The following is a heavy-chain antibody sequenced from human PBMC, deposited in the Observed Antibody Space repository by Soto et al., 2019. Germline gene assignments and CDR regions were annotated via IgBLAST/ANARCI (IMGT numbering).Heavy chain of an antibody. J-gene: IGHJ3*02. V-gene: IGHV3-7*01. CDR3: ARDVMITFGGVIVSDGRFEAFDI. CDR2: IKQDGSEK. Sequence: GGSLRLSCAASGFTFSSYWMSWVRQAPGKGLEWVANIKQDGSEKYYVDSVKGRFTISRDNAKNSLYLQMNSLRAEDTAVYYCARDVMITFGGVIVSDGRFEAFDIWGQGTMVTVSS. D-gene: IGHD3-16*02. CDR1: GFTFSSYW.